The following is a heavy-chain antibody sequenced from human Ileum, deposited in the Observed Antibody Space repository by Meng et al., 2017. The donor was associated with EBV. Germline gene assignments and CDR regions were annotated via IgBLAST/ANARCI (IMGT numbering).Heavy chain of an antibody. CDR2: VVYSGTT. V-gene: IGHV4-39*01. D-gene: IGHD1-14*01. Sequence: LQLEEWGPGLVKPSETLSLTCNVSGGSISSSSYYWAWIRQPPGEGLEWIGSVVYSGTTYYTSSLKSRVSISVDTSKNQFSLKLSSVTAADTAVYYCARHHHSPTFDYWGQGTLVTVSS. J-gene: IGHJ4*02. CDR1: GGSISSSSYY. CDR3: ARHHHSPTFDY.